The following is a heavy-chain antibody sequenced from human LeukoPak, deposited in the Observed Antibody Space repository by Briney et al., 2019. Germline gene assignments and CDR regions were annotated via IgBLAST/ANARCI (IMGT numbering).Heavy chain of an antibody. CDR1: GLTIGSRY. CDR2: ISYDGSNK. Sequence: GGSLRLSCVASGLTIGSRYMNWVRQAPGKGLEWVAVISYDGSNKYYADSVKGRFTISRDNSKNTLYLQMNSLRAEDTAVYYCAKGSKITIFGVVIGDYWGQGTLVTVSS. D-gene: IGHD3-3*01. CDR3: AKGSKITIFGVVIGDY. V-gene: IGHV3-30*18. J-gene: IGHJ4*02.